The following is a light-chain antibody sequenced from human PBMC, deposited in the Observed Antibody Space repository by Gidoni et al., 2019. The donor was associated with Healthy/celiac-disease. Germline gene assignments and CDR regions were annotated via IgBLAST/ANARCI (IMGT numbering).Light chain of an antibody. J-gene: IGKJ1*01. CDR3: QQGA. CDR1: QSVSSTY. V-gene: IGKV3-20*01. Sequence: IVLTQSPGTLSLSPGERATLSFRASQSVSSTYLAWYQQKPGQAPRLLIYGASSRVTGVPDRFSGSGSGTDFTLTISRLEPEDFAVYYCQQGAFGQGTKVEMK. CDR2: GAS.